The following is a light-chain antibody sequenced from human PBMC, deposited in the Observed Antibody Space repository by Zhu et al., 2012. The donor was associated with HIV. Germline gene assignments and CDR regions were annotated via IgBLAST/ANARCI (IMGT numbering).Light chain of an antibody. CDR1: QDINNY. CDR2: AAS. CDR3: QQVSSYPLT. V-gene: IGKV1-9*01. Sequence: DIQLTQSPSFLSASVGDRVTITCRASQDINNYLAWYQQKPGKAPKVLIYAASTLEGGVPSRFSGSGSGTEFTLTISSLQPEDFATYYCQQVSSYPLTFGGGTEVEIK. J-gene: IGKJ4*01.